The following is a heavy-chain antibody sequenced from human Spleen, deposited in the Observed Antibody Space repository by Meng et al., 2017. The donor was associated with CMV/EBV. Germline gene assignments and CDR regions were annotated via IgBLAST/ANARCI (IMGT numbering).Heavy chain of an antibody. D-gene: IGHD2-15*01. CDR2: ISGSGGST. J-gene: IGHJ3*02. CDR1: GFTFSNYA. V-gene: IGHV3-23*01. Sequence: GGSLRLSCAVSGFTFSNYAMSWVRQAPGMGLEWVSSISGSGGSTYYADSVKGRFTISRDNSKNTLYLQMNSLRAEDTAVYYCAKAVVVVAATPNAFDIWGQGTMVTVSS. CDR3: AKAVVVVAATPNAFDI.